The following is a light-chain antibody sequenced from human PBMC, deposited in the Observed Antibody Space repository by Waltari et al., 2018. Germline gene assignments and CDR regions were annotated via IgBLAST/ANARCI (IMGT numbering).Light chain of an antibody. CDR3: QHYNNYSGT. Sequence: DIQMTQSPSTLSASVGDTVTITCRASQTVSAWLAWYQQKPGNAPKLLIYKASNLKSGVPSRFSGSGSETEFTLTISSLQPDDFATYYCQHYNNYSGTFGQGTRVELK. CDR2: KAS. J-gene: IGKJ1*01. CDR1: QTVSAW. V-gene: IGKV1-5*03.